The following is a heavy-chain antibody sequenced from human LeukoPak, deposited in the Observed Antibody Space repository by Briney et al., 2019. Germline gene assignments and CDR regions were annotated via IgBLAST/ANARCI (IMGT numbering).Heavy chain of an antibody. CDR1: GGSFSGYY. CDR3: ARGGAIMIVVAISHHGYFDY. D-gene: IGHD3-22*01. J-gene: IGHJ4*02. Sequence: KPSETLSLTCAVYGGSFSGYYWSWVRQPPGKGLEWIGEINHSGSTNYNPSLKSRVTISVDTSKNQFSLKLSSVTAADTAVYYCARGGAIMIVVAISHHGYFDYWGQGTLVTVSS. CDR2: INHSGST. V-gene: IGHV4-34*01.